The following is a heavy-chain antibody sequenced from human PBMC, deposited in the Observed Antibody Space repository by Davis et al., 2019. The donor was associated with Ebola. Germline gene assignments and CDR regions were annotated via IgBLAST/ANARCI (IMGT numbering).Heavy chain of an antibody. Sequence: ASVKVPCKAFGYTFIYYYINWVRQTPGQGLEWMGRINPKSGATTYAQGFQGRVTMTRDTSSGTAYMDLGSLKSDDTAVYYCARGPAANAPLDYWGQGTLVTVSS. D-gene: IGHD2-2*01. V-gene: IGHV1-2*02. CDR3: ARGPAANAPLDY. J-gene: IGHJ4*02. CDR2: INPKSGAT. CDR1: GYTFIYYY.